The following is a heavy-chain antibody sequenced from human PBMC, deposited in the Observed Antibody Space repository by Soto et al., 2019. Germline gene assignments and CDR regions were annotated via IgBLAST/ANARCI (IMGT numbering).Heavy chain of an antibody. J-gene: IGHJ4*02. V-gene: IGHV1-18*01. CDR2: ISAYNGNT. D-gene: IGHD2-2*01. CDR3: ARGNLGYCSSTSCYLMD. CDR1: GYTFTSYG. Sequence: ASVKVSCKASGYTFTSYGISWVRQAPGQGLEWMGWISAYNGNTNYAQKLQGRVTMTTDTSTSTAYMELRSLRSDDTAVYYCARGNLGYCSSTSCYLMDWGQGTLVTVSS.